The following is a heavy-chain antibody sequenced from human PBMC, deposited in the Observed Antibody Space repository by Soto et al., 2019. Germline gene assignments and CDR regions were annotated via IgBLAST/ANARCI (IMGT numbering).Heavy chain of an antibody. CDR2: ISYDGSNK. CDR1: GFTFSSYA. J-gene: IGHJ4*02. Sequence: GSLRLSCAASGFTFSSYAMHWVRQAPGKGLEWVAVISYDGSNKYYADSVKGRFTISRDNSKNTLYLQMNSLRAEDTAVYYCARAPQRDYYYDSRGYTFDYWGQGTLVTVSS. V-gene: IGHV3-30-3*01. D-gene: IGHD3-22*01. CDR3: ARAPQRDYYYDSRGYTFDY.